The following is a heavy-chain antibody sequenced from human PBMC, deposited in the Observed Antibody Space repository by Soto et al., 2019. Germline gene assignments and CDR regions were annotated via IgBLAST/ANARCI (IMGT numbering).Heavy chain of an antibody. Sequence: PGGSLRLSCAASGFTFSSYGMHWVRQAPGKGLEWVALISYDGSDKDYADSVKGRFTISRDNSRNTLFLQMNSLRAEDTAVYYCASDYYKYYDSSGYYRSPAYWGQGTLVTVSS. V-gene: IGHV3-30*19. CDR3: ASDYYKYYDSSGYYRSPAY. J-gene: IGHJ4*02. CDR1: GFTFSSYG. CDR2: ISYDGSDK. D-gene: IGHD3-22*01.